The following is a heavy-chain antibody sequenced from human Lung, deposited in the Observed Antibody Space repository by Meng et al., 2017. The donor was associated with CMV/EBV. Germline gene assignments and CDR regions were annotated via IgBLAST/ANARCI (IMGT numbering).Heavy chain of an antibody. CDR3: AKDDPVVAK. Sequence: GESLKISSAASGFSFTEYGMHWVRQTPDKGLEWVAFIRMDESDKFYGDSVKGRFTISRDRSRKSLYLQMNSLRTDDTAVYYCAKDDPVVAKWGQGTLVTVSS. V-gene: IGHV3-30*02. CDR1: GFSFTEYG. CDR2: IRMDESDK. J-gene: IGHJ4*02. D-gene: IGHD4-23*01.